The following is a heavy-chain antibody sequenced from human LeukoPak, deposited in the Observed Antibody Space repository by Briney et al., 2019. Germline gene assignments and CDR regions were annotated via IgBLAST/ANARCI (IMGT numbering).Heavy chain of an antibody. V-gene: IGHV4-61*08. CDR1: GGSISSGGYY. CDR2: IYYSGST. CDR3: AREVAYYYGSGAYYNDY. J-gene: IGHJ4*02. Sequence: PSETLSLTCTVSGGSISSGGYYWSWIRQHPGKGLEWIGYIYYSGSTNYNPSLKSRVTISVDTSKNQFSLKLSSVTAADTAVYYCAREVAYYYGSGAYYNDYWGQGTLVTVSS. D-gene: IGHD3-10*01.